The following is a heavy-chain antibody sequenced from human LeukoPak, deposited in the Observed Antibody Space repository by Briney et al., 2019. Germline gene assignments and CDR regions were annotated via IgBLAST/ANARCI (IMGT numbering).Heavy chain of an antibody. CDR1: GGSISSYY. Sequence: YPSETLSLTCTVSGGSISSYYWNWIRQPPGKGLEWIGYIYYSGITNYNPSLKSRVTISVDTSKNQFSLKLSSVTAADTAVYYCARDTGSIAAAGDYYYYMDVWGKGTTVTISS. CDR3: ARDTGSIAAAGDYYYYMDV. D-gene: IGHD6-13*01. J-gene: IGHJ6*03. V-gene: IGHV4-59*01. CDR2: IYYSGIT.